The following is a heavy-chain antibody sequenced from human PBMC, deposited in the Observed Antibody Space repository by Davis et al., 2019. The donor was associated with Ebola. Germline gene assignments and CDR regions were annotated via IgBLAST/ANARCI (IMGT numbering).Heavy chain of an antibody. CDR2: ISGDGGST. V-gene: IGHV3-43*02. D-gene: IGHD5-24*01. Sequence: GESLKISCAASGFTFDDYAMHWVRQAPGKGLEWVSLISGDGGSTYYVDSVKGRFTIHRDNAKNSLYLQMNSLRAEDTAVYYCTRQTINNYYYGMDVWGQGTTVTVSS. CDR1: GFTFDDYA. J-gene: IGHJ6*02. CDR3: TRQTINNYYYGMDV.